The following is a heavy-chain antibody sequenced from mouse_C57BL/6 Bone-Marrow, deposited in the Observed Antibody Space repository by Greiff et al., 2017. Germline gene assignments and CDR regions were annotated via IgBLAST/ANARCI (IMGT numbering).Heavy chain of an antibody. CDR2: IYPGSGRS. Sequence: QVQLQQPGAELVKPGASVKMSCKASGYTFTSYWITWVTQRPGKGLAWIGDIYPGSGRSNYNEKVKSKATLPVATSSSNAYMQLSSLTSEDSAVYCCARPDYSNDWYFDVWGTGTTVTVSA. CDR1: GYTFTSYW. D-gene: IGHD2-5*01. CDR3: ARPDYSNDWYFDV. J-gene: IGHJ1*03. V-gene: IGHV1-55*01.